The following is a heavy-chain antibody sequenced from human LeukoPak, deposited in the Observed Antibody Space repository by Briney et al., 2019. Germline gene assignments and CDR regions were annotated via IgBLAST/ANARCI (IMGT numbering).Heavy chain of an antibody. CDR2: ISSSGSTI. D-gene: IGHD3-22*01. V-gene: IGHV3-48*04. Sequence: GGSLRLSCAASGFTFSSYSMNWVRQAPGKGLEWVSYISSSGSTIYYADSVKGRFTISRDNAKNSLYLQMNSLRAEDTAVYYCARDYYDSSGYYGFDYWGQGTLVTVSS. J-gene: IGHJ4*02. CDR3: ARDYYDSSGYYGFDY. CDR1: GFTFSSYS.